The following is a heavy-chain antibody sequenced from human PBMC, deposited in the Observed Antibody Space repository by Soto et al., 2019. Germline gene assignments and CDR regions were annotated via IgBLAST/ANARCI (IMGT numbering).Heavy chain of an antibody. D-gene: IGHD2-2*01. Sequence: GVSLRLSCAASGFSVSGKYMTWVRQGPGKRLEWVSGIYSGGSAYYADSVKGRFTISRDNSKNTLSLQMSSLSAEDTAVYYCASESFLHGMPGPLDYWGQGVLVTVSS. J-gene: IGHJ4*02. CDR2: IYSGGSA. CDR3: ASESFLHGMPGPLDY. V-gene: IGHV3-53*01. CDR1: GFSVSGKY.